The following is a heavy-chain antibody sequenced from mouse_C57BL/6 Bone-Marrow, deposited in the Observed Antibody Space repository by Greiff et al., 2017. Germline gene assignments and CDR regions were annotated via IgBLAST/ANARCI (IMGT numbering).Heavy chain of an antibody. D-gene: IGHD1-1*01. V-gene: IGHV1-54*01. CDR2: INPGSGCT. Sequence: VQLQQSGAELVRPGTSVKVSCTASGYAFTNYLIEWVKQRPGQGLEWIGVINPGSGCTNYNETFKGKATLPADKSSSTAYLQLSSLTSEDSAVYVWARTCYYSDAMDYWGQGTSVTVSS. CDR1: GYAFTNYL. J-gene: IGHJ4*01. CDR3: ARTCYYSDAMDY.